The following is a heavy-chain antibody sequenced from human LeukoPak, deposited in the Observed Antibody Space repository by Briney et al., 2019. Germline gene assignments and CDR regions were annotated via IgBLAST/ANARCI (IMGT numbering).Heavy chain of an antibody. V-gene: IGHV3-74*01. CDR3: AKDIWDGPARWYFDL. CDR2: INGDASSA. CDR1: GFTFTTYW. J-gene: IGHJ2*01. D-gene: IGHD5-24*01. Sequence: QAGGSLRLSCAASGFTFTTYWMHWVRQAPGQGLVWVSRINGDASSASYADSVKGRFTISRDNGKNTLYLQMNSLRAEDTALYYCAKDIWDGPARWYFDLWGRGTLVTVSS.